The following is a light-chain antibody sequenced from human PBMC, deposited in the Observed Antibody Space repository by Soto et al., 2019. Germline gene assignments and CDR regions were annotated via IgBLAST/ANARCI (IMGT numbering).Light chain of an antibody. V-gene: IGKV3-20*01. CDR1: QSVSSYY. J-gene: IGKJ1*01. CDR2: AAS. CDR3: QRGGSSPWR. Sequence: EIVLTQSPGTLSLSPGERATLSCRASQSVSSYYLAWYQQKPGQAPRLLLYAASSRATGIPDGFSGGGSGTGCTLTMSRLEPEDFAVCYCQRGGSSPWRFGQGAKVEIK.